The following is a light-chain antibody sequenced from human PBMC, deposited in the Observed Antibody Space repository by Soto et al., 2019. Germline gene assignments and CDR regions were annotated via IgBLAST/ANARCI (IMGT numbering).Light chain of an antibody. CDR3: CSSTSSNTFI. V-gene: IGLV2-14*01. J-gene: IGLJ1*01. CDR1: SSDVGGYNS. CDR2: DVT. Sequence: QSVLTQPASVSGSPGQSITISCTGTSSDVGGYNSVSWYQQHPGKAPKFMIYDVTKRPSGVSSRFSGSKSGNTASLTISGLQTEDEADYYCCSSTSSNTFIFGTGTKVTVL.